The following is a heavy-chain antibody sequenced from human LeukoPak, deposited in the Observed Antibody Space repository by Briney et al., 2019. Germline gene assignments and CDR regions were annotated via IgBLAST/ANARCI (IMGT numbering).Heavy chain of an antibody. V-gene: IGHV3-74*01. Sequence: GGSLRLSCAASGFTFSSYWMHWVRQAPGKGLVWVSRINSDGSSTNYADSVKGRFTISRDNAKNTLYLQMNSLRAEDTAVYYCARDLRGVRDSSGYDFDYWGQGTLVTVSS. CDR3: ARDLRGVRDSSGYDFDY. J-gene: IGHJ4*02. D-gene: IGHD3-22*01. CDR1: GFTFSSYW. CDR2: INSDGSST.